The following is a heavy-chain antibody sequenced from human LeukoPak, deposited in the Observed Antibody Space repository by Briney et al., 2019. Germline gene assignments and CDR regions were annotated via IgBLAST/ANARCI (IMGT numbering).Heavy chain of an antibody. V-gene: IGHV3-21*01. D-gene: IGHD1-26*01. CDR2: ISSSSSYI. CDR3: ARGSGSYYGAFDY. Sequence: GGSLRLSCAALGFTFSSYSMNWVRQAQGKGLGWVSSISSSSSYIYYADSVKGRFTISRDNAKNSLYLQMNSLRAEDTAVYYCARGSGSYYGAFDYWGQGTLVTVSS. J-gene: IGHJ4*02. CDR1: GFTFSSYS.